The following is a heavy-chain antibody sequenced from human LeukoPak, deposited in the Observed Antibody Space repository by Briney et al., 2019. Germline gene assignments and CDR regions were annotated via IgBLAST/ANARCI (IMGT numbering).Heavy chain of an antibody. CDR2: INAGNGNT. V-gene: IGHV1-3*03. CDR1: GYTFTSYA. J-gene: IGHJ5*02. D-gene: IGHD3-9*01. Sequence: ASVKVSCKASGYTFTSYAMHWVRQAPGQRLEWMGWINAGNGNTKYSQEFQGRVTITRDTSASTAYMELSSLRSEDMAVYYCARGGEGRYFDWPPEDSAGFDPWGQGTLVTVSS. CDR3: ARGGEGRYFDWPPEDSAGFDP.